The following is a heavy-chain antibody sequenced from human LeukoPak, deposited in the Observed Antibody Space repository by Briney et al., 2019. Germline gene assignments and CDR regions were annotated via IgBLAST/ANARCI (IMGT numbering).Heavy chain of an antibody. CDR1: GGSISSYY. Sequence: SETLSLTCTVSGGSISSYYWSWIRQPAGKGLEWIGRIYASGSTKYNPSLMSRVTMSVDTSKNQFSLKLSSVTAADTAVYYCARVISNDDNSGYYYWGQGTLVTVSS. CDR2: IYASGST. D-gene: IGHD3-22*01. J-gene: IGHJ4*02. CDR3: ARVISNDDNSGYYY. V-gene: IGHV4-4*07.